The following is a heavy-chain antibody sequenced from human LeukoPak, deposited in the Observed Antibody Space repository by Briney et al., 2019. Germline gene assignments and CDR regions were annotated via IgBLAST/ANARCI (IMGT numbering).Heavy chain of an antibody. CDR1: GFTLSDYY. Sequence: PGGSLRLSCVASGFTLSDYYMSWVRQAPGKGLEWVSYISSGGGTMFYADSVKGRFTISRDNAKNSLYLQMNSLRAEDTAVYYCARGFDSSGYYYVPFDSWGQGTLVTVSS. J-gene: IGHJ4*02. CDR2: ISSGGGTM. V-gene: IGHV3-11*04. CDR3: ARGFDSSGYYYVPFDS. D-gene: IGHD3-22*01.